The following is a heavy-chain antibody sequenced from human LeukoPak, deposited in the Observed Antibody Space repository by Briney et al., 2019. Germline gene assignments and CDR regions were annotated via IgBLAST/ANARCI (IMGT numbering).Heavy chain of an antibody. CDR1: RFTLTSSA. CDR3: AAEKSTEIMWFGASDYYNGMDG. CDR2: IVVGSGNT. V-gene: IGHV1-58*01. J-gene: IGHJ6*01. D-gene: IGHD3-10*01. Sequence: ASVTDTCKASRFTLTSSAVQWVRQARGQRLEWIGGIVVGSGNTKYAQKFQERVTITRDMSTSTAYMELSSLRTEDTAVYYCAAEKSTEIMWFGASDYYNGMDGSGQPSTVSVSS.